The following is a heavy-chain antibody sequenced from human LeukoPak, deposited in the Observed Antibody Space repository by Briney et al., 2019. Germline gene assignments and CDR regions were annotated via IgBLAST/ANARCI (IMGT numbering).Heavy chain of an antibody. Sequence: SETLSLTCTVSGGSISSSSYYWGWIRQPPGKGLKWIGSIYYSGSTYYNPSLKSRVTISVDTSKNQFSLKLSSVTAADTAVYYCASQALRGNAFDIWGQGTMVTVSS. CDR1: GGSISSSSYY. CDR2: IYYSGST. V-gene: IGHV4-39*01. J-gene: IGHJ3*02. CDR3: ASQALRGNAFDI.